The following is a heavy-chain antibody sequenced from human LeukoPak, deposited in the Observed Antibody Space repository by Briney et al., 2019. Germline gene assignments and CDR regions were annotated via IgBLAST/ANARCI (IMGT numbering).Heavy chain of an antibody. CDR1: GFTFSSYA. CDR3: AKVVGLTTVTTYAGY. J-gene: IGHJ4*02. V-gene: IGHV3-23*01. Sequence: GGSLRLSCAASGFTFSSYAMSWVRQAPGKGLEWVSAISGSGGSTYYADSVKGRFTISRDNSKNTLYLQMNSLRAKDTAVYYCAKVVGLTTVTTYAGYWGQGTLVTVSS. CDR2: ISGSGGST. D-gene: IGHD4-17*01.